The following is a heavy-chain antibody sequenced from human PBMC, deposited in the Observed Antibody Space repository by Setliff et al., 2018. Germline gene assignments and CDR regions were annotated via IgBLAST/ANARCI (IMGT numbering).Heavy chain of an antibody. CDR1: GGTFSSYA. V-gene: IGHV1-69*05. J-gene: IGHJ6*02. D-gene: IGHD2-15*01. CDR3: AREHGYRSGGSCHYGMDV. Sequence: SVKVSCKASGGTFSSYAISWVRQAPGQGLEWMGGIIPIFGTANYAQKFQGRVTITTDESTSTAYMELSSLRSEDTAVYYCAREHGYRSGGSCHYGMDVWGQGTTVTVTS. CDR2: IIPIFGTA.